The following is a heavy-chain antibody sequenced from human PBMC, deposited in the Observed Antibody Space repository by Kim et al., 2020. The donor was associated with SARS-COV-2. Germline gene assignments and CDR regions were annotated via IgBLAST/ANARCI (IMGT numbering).Heavy chain of an antibody. CDR2: IYYSGST. D-gene: IGHD6-6*01. CDR3: ARHMSSSSFDNWFDP. V-gene: IGHV4-39*01. J-gene: IGHJ5*02. Sequence: SETLSLTCTVSGGSISSSSYYWGWIRQPPGKGLEWIGSIYYSGSTYYNPSLKSRVTISVDTSKNQFSLKLSSVTAADTAVYYCARHMSSSSFDNWFDPWG. CDR1: GGSISSSSYY.